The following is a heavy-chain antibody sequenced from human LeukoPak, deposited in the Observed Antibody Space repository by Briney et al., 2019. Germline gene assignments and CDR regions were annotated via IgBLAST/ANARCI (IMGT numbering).Heavy chain of an antibody. Sequence: ASVKVSCKASGYTFTSYYMHWVRQAPGQGLEWMGIINPSGGSTSYAQKLQGRVTMTRDMSTSTVYMELSSLRCEDTAVYYCARWPGGTVTPPYYYYYYMDVWGKGTTVTVSS. D-gene: IGHD4-17*01. V-gene: IGHV1-46*01. CDR2: INPSGGST. J-gene: IGHJ6*03. CDR1: GYTFTSYY. CDR3: ARWPGGTVTPPYYYYYYMDV.